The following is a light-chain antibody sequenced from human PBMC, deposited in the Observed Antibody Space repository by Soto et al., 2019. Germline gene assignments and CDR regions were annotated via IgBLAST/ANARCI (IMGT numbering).Light chain of an antibody. Sequence: DIQMTQSPSSLSASVGDRVTITCQASQNINNYLNWYQQKPGRAPKLLIYDASNLEAGVPSRFRGSGSGTDFTFTISHLQPEYFAVYYCQQYGYSPHTFGQGTKLEIK. J-gene: IGKJ2*01. CDR2: DAS. CDR3: QQYGYSPHT. V-gene: IGKV1-33*01. CDR1: QNINNY.